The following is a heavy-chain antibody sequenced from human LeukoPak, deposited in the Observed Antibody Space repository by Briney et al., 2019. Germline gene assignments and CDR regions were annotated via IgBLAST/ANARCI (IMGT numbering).Heavy chain of an antibody. CDR1: GYTFTSYD. CDR3: ARGMRWLQSYRYYYYYGMDV. J-gene: IGHJ6*02. V-gene: IGHV1-8*01. CDR2: MSPNSGNT. D-gene: IGHD5-24*01. Sequence: GASVEVSCKASGYTFTSYDINWVRQATGQGLEWMGWMSPNSGNTGYAQKFQDRVTMTRDTSIGTAYMGLSSLRSEDTAVYYCARGMRWLQSYRYYYYYGMDVWGQGTTVTVSS.